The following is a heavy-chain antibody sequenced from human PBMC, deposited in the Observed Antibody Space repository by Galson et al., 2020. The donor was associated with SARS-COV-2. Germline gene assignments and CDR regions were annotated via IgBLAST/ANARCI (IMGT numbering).Heavy chain of an antibody. CDR3: ARGADGYIRVDYDCYYGMDV. V-gene: IGHV1-2*02. CDR2: INPNTGGT. J-gene: IGHJ6*02. Sequence: ASVKVSCKASGYRFTGYYIHWVRQAPGQGLEYIGWINPNTGGTNYAQSFQGRVTMTRDTSIGTAYMELSSLTADDTAVYFCARGADGYIRVDYDCYYGMDVWGQGATVNVSS. CDR1: GYRFTGYY. D-gene: IGHD4-17*01.